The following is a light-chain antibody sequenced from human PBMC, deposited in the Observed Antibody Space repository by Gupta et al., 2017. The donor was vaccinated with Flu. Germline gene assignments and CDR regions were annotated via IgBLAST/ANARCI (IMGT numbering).Light chain of an antibody. CDR1: SSNIGNNY. CDR3: GTWDSRLSAAV. J-gene: IGLJ7*01. CDR2: DNN. V-gene: IGLV1-51*01. Sequence: QSVLPQPPSVSAAPGQKVTISCSGSSSNIGNNYVSLSQQLPGTTPKLLIYDNNKRPSGIPDRFSGSKSGTSATLGITGLQTGDEADYYCGTWDSRLSAAVFGGGTQLTVL.